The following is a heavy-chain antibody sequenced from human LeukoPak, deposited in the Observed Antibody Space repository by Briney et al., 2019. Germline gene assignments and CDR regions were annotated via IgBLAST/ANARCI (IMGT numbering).Heavy chain of an antibody. J-gene: IGHJ4*02. Sequence: GGSLRLSCAASGFTFSSYWMHWVRQAPGKGLEWVSSISGSGDSKYYADPVKGRFTISRDNSKNTLYVQMNSLRAEDTAVYYCAKETYYYDTSDYGWGQGTLVTVSS. CDR3: AKETYYYDTSDYG. D-gene: IGHD3-22*01. CDR2: ISGSGDSK. V-gene: IGHV3-23*01. CDR1: GFTFSSYW.